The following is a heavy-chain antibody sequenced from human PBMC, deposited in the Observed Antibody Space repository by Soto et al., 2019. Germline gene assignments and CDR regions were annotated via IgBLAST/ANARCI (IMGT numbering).Heavy chain of an antibody. D-gene: IGHD3-22*01. CDR1: GDSISSGGYS. J-gene: IGHJ4*02. CDR2: IYHSGGA. V-gene: IGHV4-30-2*01. Sequence: QLQLQESGSGLVKPSQTLSLTCAVSGDSISSGGYSWNWIRQPPGKGLEWIGNIYHSGGADYNTFLNSRVTITVDSPTNPSSLNQRSVTAADTAVYYCARDSGNGYYLEYWGQGTLVTVYS. CDR3: ARDSGNGYYLEY.